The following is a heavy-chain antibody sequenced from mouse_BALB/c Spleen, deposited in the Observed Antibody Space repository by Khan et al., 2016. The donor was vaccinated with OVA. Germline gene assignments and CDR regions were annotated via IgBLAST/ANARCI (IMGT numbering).Heavy chain of an antibody. V-gene: IGHV2-6-1*01. CDR2: MWSDGST. CDR3: ARQPYYHYYIMDY. Sequence: QVQLKESGPGLVAPSQSLSITCTISGFSLTNYGVHWVRQPPGKGLEWLVVMWSDGSTTYNSALKSRLSVSKDNSKSQVFLKMNSLQTDDTAMYYCARQPYYHYYIMDYRGQGTSVTVSS. CDR1: GFSLTNYG. J-gene: IGHJ4*01. D-gene: IGHD2-10*01.